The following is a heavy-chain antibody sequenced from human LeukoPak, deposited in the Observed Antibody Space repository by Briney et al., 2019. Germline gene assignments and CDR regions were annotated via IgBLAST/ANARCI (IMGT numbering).Heavy chain of an antibody. CDR1: GGSISSGGYY. CDR2: IYYSGST. D-gene: IGHD3-3*02. J-gene: IGHJ6*02. CDR3: ARGGIFVVVPPGDYGMDV. V-gene: IGHV4-31*03. Sequence: SQTLSLTCTVSGGSISSGGYYCTWIRQHPGKGLEWIGDIYYSGSTYYNPSLKIRVTISIDTSKNQFSLELRSVTAADTAVYYCARGGIFVVVPPGDYGMDVWGQGTTVTVSS.